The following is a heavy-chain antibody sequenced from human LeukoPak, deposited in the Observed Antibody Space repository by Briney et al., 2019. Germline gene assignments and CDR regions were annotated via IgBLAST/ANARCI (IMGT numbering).Heavy chain of an antibody. V-gene: IGHV3-30-3*01. CDR1: GFTFSSYA. Sequence: GGSLRLSCAASGFTFSSYAMHWVRQAPGKGLEWVAVISYDGSNKYYADSVKGRFTISRDYSKNTLYLQMNSLRAEDTAVYYCAREGDLVVVVAATYFDYWGQGTLVTVSS. CDR2: ISYDGSNK. CDR3: AREGDLVVVVAATYFDY. D-gene: IGHD2-15*01. J-gene: IGHJ4*02.